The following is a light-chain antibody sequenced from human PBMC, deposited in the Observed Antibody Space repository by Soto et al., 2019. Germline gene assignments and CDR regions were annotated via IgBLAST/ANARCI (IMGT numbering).Light chain of an antibody. V-gene: IGKV1-12*01. Sequence: DIQMTQSPSYVSASVGDRVTISCRASQSVSNRLAWYQQKPGKAPKLLIYGASSLQSGVPLRFGGSGSGTDFNLTIISLQPEDFATYYCQQANNFPITFGQGTRLENK. CDR1: QSVSNR. CDR2: GAS. J-gene: IGKJ5*01. CDR3: QQANNFPIT.